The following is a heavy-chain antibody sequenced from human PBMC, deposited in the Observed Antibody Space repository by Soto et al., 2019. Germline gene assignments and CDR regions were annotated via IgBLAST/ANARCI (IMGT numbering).Heavy chain of an antibody. CDR1: GFTVSSNY. D-gene: IGHD6-19*01. Sequence: GGSPRLSCAASGFTVSSNYMSWVRQAPGKGLEWVSVIYSGGSTYYADSVKGRFTISRDNSKNTLYLQMNSLKAEDTAVYYCARGPPAIAVPGTRCFYWGQGTLVTVSS. CDR3: ARGPPAIAVPGTRCFY. J-gene: IGHJ4*02. CDR2: IYSGGST. V-gene: IGHV3-66*01.